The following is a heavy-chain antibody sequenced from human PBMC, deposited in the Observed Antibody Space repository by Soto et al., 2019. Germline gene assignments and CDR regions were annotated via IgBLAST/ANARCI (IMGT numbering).Heavy chain of an antibody. J-gene: IGHJ4*02. V-gene: IGHV4-4*07. CDR1: GDPITSYF. CDR2: VFPGGPT. CDR3: ARTLSGFTYGSRQFYFDY. D-gene: IGHD3-10*01. Sequence: SETLSLTCTVSGDPITSYFWTWLRQPAGKGLEWIGHVFPGGPTSHNSSLKSRVSMSVDTSKNQFSLTLTSVTAADTAVYYCARTLSGFTYGSRQFYFDYWGQGTLVTVSS.